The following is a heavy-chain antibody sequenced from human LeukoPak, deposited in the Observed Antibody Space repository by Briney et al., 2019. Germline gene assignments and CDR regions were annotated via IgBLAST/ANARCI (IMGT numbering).Heavy chain of an antibody. D-gene: IGHD6-6*01. J-gene: IGHJ4*02. CDR2: ISSSSSYI. V-gene: IGHV3-21*01. CDR3: ARFHSSSSY. Sequence: GGSLRLSGAASGFTFSSNSMNWVGQAPGKGLEWVSSISSSSSYIYYADSVKGRFTISRDNAKNSLYLQMHSMRAEDTAVYYCARFHSSSSYWGQGTLVTVSS. CDR1: GFTFSSNS.